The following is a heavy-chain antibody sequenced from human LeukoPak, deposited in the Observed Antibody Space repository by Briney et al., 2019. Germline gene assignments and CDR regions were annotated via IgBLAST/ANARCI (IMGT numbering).Heavy chain of an antibody. D-gene: IGHD4-17*01. CDR2: ISSSSSTI. CDR3: ARVTTLRINWFDP. V-gene: IGHV3-48*01. Sequence: LAGGSLRLSCAASGFTFSSYSMNWVRQAPGKGLEWVSYISSSSSTIYYADSVKGRFTISRDNAKNSLYLQMNSLRAEDTAVYYCARVTTLRINWFDPWGQGTLVTVSS. CDR1: GFTFSSYS. J-gene: IGHJ5*02.